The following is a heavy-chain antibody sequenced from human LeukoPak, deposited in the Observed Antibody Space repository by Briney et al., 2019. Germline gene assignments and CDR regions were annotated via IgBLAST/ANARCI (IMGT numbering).Heavy chain of an antibody. J-gene: IGHJ4*02. D-gene: IGHD3-3*01. CDR1: GFIVSGLG. CDR2: IHRGGRDI. CDR3: GNDFWRAPQVY. Sequence: GGSLRLSCAASGFIVSGLGMHWVRQAPGKGLEGVSFIHRGGRDIHYADSVKGRFSMSRDDSKNTVFLQMSNLRTEDTAVYYCGNDFWRAPQVYWGQGTLVSVPS. V-gene: IGHV3-30*02.